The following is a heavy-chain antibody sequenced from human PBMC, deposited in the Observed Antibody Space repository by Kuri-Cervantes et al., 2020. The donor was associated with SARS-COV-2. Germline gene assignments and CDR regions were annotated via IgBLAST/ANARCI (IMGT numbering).Heavy chain of an antibody. CDR2: IYTSGST. Sequence: SETLSLTCTVSGGSISSYYWSWIRQPAGKGLEWIGRIYTSGSTNYNPSLKSRVTMSVDTSKNQFSLKLSSVTAADTAVYYCARDAYSSSSMYYFDYWVQGTLVTVSS. CDR3: ARDAYSSSSMYYFDY. J-gene: IGHJ4*02. V-gene: IGHV4-4*07. D-gene: IGHD6-6*01. CDR1: GGSISSYY.